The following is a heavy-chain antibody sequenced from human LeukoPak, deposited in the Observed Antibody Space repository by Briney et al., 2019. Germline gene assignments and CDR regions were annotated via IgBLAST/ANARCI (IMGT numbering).Heavy chain of an antibody. CDR2: ISAYNGNT. Sequence: GASVKVSCKASGYTFTSYGISWVRQAPGQGLEWMGWISAYNGNTNYAQKLQGRVTMTTDTSTSTACMEPRSLRSDDTAVYYCARLNYYDSSDQTLWGQGTLVTVSS. V-gene: IGHV1-18*01. J-gene: IGHJ4*02. CDR1: GYTFTSYG. D-gene: IGHD3-22*01. CDR3: ARLNYYDSSDQTL.